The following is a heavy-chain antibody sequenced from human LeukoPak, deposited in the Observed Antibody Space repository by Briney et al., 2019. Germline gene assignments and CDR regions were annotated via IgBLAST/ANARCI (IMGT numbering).Heavy chain of an antibody. CDR2: ISYDGSNK. J-gene: IGHJ3*02. CDR1: GFTFSSYG. Sequence: PGRSLRLSCAASGFTFSSYGMHWVRQAPGKGLEWVAVISYDGSNKYYADSVKGRFTISRDNSKNTLYLQMNSLTAEDTAVYYCAKSELSWLRGAFDIWGQGTMVTVSS. V-gene: IGHV3-30*18. D-gene: IGHD5-12*01. CDR3: AKSELSWLRGAFDI.